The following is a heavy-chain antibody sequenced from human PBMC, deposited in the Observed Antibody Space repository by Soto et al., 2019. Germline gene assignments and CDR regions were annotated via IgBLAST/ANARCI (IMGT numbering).Heavy chain of an antibody. CDR2: IYPGDHET. J-gene: IGHJ4*02. V-gene: IGHV5-51*01. CDR3: ARSPRSSPYFDY. CDR1: GYTFSNFW. Sequence: GESLKISCQSSGYTFSNFWIGWVRQLHGKGLEWMGIIYPGDHETRYSPSFHGKVTISADRSINTAYLQWNSLEASDTAFYFCARSPRSSPYFDYCGQGALVTVSS. D-gene: IGHD6-13*01.